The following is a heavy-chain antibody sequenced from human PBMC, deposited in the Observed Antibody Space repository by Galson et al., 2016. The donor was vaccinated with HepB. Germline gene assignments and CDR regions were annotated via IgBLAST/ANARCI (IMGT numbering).Heavy chain of an antibody. Sequence: SLRLSCAVSGFTFSSYAMSWVRQAPGKGLEWVSGISISSDSTYYADSVKGRFTISRDNSKNTLYLQMNSLRAEDTAVYYCARGVRWLQSGFAFDIWGQGTMVTVSS. CDR2: ISISSDST. V-gene: IGHV3-23*01. CDR1: GFTFSSYA. J-gene: IGHJ3*02. CDR3: ARGVRWLQSGFAFDI. D-gene: IGHD5-24*01.